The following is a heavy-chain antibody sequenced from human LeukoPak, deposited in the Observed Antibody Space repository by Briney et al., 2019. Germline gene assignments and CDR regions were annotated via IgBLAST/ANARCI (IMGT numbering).Heavy chain of an antibody. Sequence: ASVKVSCKASGYTFTRLDINWVRQATGQGLEWMGWVNPNSGCTGYAQKFQGRVTITRDTSINTAYMELSSLRSEDTAVYYCARVDGSPDSWGQGTLVTVSS. J-gene: IGHJ4*02. CDR3: ARVDGSPDS. CDR2: VNPNSGCT. V-gene: IGHV1-8*03. CDR1: GYTFTRLD. D-gene: IGHD2-15*01.